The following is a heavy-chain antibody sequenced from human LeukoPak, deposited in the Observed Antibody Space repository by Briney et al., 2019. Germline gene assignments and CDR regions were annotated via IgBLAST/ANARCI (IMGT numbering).Heavy chain of an antibody. CDR3: ARDFGVTTYYYGMDV. V-gene: IGHV4-59*01. J-gene: IGHJ6*04. D-gene: IGHD4-17*01. Sequence: KASETLSLTCTVSGGSISSYYWSWIRQPPGKGLEWIGYIYYSGSTNYNPSLKSRVTISVDTSKNQFSLKLSSVTAADTAVYYCARDFGVTTYYYGMDVWGKGTTVTVSS. CDR1: GGSISSYY. CDR2: IYYSGST.